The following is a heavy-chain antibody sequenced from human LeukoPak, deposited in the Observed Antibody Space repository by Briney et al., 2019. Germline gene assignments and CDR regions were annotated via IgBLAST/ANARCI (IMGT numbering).Heavy chain of an antibody. D-gene: IGHD4-23*01. CDR2: IRSNANNSAT. J-gene: IGHJ3*02. V-gene: IGHV3-73*01. Sequence: PVGALRLSSAASGVIFSGSPMHWVCEASGKGLWCVGRIRSNANNSATAYAASVKGRFTISRDDSMHTAFLKMNSLTTEDTAVYYCTKKLNDAFDIWGQGTMVTVSS. CDR3: TKKLNDAFDI. CDR1: GVIFSGSP.